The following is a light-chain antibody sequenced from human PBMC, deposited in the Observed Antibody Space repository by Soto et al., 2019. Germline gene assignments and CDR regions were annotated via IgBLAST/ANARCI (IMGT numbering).Light chain of an antibody. J-gene: IGLJ1*01. Sequence: QSALTQPASVSGSPGQSITISCTGSSSDVGAFDYVCWHQQHPGKAPKLLTFDVSSRPSGVSSRFSASKSGNTASLTISGLQAEDEADYYCSSYTTSITHVFGTGTKLTVL. CDR2: DVS. CDR3: SSYTTSITHV. CDR1: SSDVGAFDY. V-gene: IGLV2-14*03.